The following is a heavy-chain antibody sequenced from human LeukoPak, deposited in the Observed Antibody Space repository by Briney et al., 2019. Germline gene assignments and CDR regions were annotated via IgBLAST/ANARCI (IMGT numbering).Heavy chain of an antibody. CDR3: ARVVQYSSSWYALYYYYYMDV. Sequence: ASVKVSCKASGYTFTSYGISWVRQAPGQGLEWMGWISAYNGNTNYAQKFQGRVTMTRNTSISTAYMELSSLRSEDTAVYYCARVVQYSSSWYALYYYYYMDVWGKGTTVTISS. V-gene: IGHV1-18*01. D-gene: IGHD6-13*01. CDR1: GYTFTSYG. J-gene: IGHJ6*03. CDR2: ISAYNGNT.